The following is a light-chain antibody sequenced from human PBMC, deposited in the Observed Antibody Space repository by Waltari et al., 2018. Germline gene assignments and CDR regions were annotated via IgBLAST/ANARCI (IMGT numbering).Light chain of an antibody. V-gene: IGLV2-14*03. CDR3: SSYTSSSTLT. CDR2: DVS. Sequence: QSALTQPASVSGSPGQSITISCTGTRRDVGGYNYVPWYQQHPGKAPKLMIYDVSNRPSGVSNRFSGSKSGNTASLTISGLQAEDEADYYCSSYTSSSTLTFGGGTKLTVL. J-gene: IGLJ2*01. CDR1: RRDVGGYNY.